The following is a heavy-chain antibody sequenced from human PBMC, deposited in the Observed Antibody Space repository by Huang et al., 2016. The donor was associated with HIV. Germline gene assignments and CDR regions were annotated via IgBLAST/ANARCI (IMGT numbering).Heavy chain of an antibody. CDR3: ARHERWAMVRGVPQWGFDY. D-gene: IGHD3-10*01. CDR1: VGSISSSSYY. V-gene: IGHV4-39*01. Sequence: QLQLQESGPGLVKPSETLSLTCTVSVGSISSSSYYWGWIRQPPGKGLEWIGTFYYSGATSYNPSLKGRVTISVDTSKNQFSLKLSSVTAADTAVYYCARHERWAMVRGVPQWGFDYWGQRTLVTVSS. J-gene: IGHJ4*02. CDR2: FYYSGAT.